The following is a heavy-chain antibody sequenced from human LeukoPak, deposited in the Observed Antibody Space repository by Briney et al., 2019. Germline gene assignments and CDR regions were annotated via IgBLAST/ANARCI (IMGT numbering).Heavy chain of an antibody. D-gene: IGHD6-13*01. CDR2: ISSSGSTI. Sequence: GSLRLSCAASGFTFSSYEMNWVRQAPGKGLEWVSYISSSGSTIYYADSVKGRFTISRDNAKNSLYLQMNSLRAEDTAVYYCARVGSSWYRGWFDPWGQGTLVTVSS. CDR1: GFTFSSYE. CDR3: ARVGSSWYRGWFDP. V-gene: IGHV3-48*03. J-gene: IGHJ5*02.